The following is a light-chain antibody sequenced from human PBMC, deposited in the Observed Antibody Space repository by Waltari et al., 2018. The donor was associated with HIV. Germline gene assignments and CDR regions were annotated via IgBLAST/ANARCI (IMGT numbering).Light chain of an antibody. CDR1: RRSLTSYNS. CDR2: DVS. CDR3: TSYISSSTPV. V-gene: IGLV2-14*01. J-gene: IGLJ3*02. Sequence: QSALPQPASVPGSPGQSLTISCTGPRRSLTSYNSVSWYQHHPGKAPKVIIYDVSNRPSGVSHRFSGSKSGHTASLTISGLQAEDEADYFCTSYISSSTPVFGGGTKLTVL.